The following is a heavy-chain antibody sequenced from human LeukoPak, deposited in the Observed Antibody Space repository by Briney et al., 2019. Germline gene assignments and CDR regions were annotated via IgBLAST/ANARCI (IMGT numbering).Heavy chain of an antibody. CDR3: ARGGGPFDP. Sequence: SETLSLTCTVSGGSISSYYWSWIRQTPGKGLEWIGYIYYSGSTKYNPSLKSRVTISIDTSKHQLSLKLRSVTAAYTAVYYGARGGGPFDPWGQGTLVTVSS. J-gene: IGHJ5*02. V-gene: IGHV4-59*01. CDR2: IYYSGST. CDR1: GGSISSYY.